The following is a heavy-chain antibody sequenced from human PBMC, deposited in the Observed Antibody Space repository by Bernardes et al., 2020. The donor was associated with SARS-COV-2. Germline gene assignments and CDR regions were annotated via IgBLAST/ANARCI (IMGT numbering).Heavy chain of an antibody. Sequence: VGSLRLSCAASEFTFSSYAMSWVRQAPGKGLEWVSSITSSSSYKYYADSVKGRFTISRDNAKNSLHLQMNSLRAEDTAVYFCARESDWNYVFDYWGQGTVVTISS. CDR2: ITSSSSYK. CDR1: EFTFSSYA. V-gene: IGHV3-21*01. D-gene: IGHD1-7*01. J-gene: IGHJ4*02. CDR3: ARESDWNYVFDY.